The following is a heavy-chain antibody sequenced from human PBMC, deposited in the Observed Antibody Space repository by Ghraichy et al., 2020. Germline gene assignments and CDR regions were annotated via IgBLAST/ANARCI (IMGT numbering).Heavy chain of an antibody. D-gene: IGHD4-23*01. V-gene: IGHV3-33*01. CDR2: ISVDGNFK. CDR3: AHDHGGAYQAYFDY. Sequence: GGSLRLSCAASGLTFMNLHWVRRAPGKGLEWVAVISVDGNFKYYADSVKGRFTISRDFSKNTLYLQFNSLTAEDTAVYYCAHDHGGAYQAYFDYWGQGTQFTVSS. CDR1: GLTFMN. J-gene: IGHJ4*02.